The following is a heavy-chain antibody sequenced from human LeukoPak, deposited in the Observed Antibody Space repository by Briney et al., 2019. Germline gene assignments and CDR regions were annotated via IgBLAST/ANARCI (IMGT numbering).Heavy chain of an antibody. CDR1: GYTFTSYD. Sequence: ASVKVSCKASGYTFTSYDINWVRQATGQGLEWMGWMNPNSGNTGYAQKFQGRVTITRNTSISTAYMELSSLRSEATAVYYCARGSAACTPDLTKGGSCYSYPDYWGQGTLVTVSS. V-gene: IGHV1-8*03. D-gene: IGHD2-15*01. CDR2: MNPNSGNT. CDR3: ARGSAACTPDLTKGGSCYSYPDY. J-gene: IGHJ4*02.